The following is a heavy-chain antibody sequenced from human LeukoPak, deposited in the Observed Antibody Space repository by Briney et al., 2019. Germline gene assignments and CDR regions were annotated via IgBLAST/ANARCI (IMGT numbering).Heavy chain of an antibody. D-gene: IGHD3-22*01. CDR3: ARVLNTNYYDSSGYPGAFDI. Sequence: GASVKVSCKASGVTFSSYAISWVRQAPGQGLEWMGGIIPIFGTANYAQKFQGRVTITADESTSTAYMELSSLRSEDTAVYYCARVLNTNYYDSSGYPGAFDIWGQGTMVTVSS. CDR2: IIPIFGTA. CDR1: GVTFSSYA. V-gene: IGHV1-69*13. J-gene: IGHJ3*02.